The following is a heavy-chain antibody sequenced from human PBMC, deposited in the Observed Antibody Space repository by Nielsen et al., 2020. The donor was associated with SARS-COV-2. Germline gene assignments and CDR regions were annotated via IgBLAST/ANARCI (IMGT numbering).Heavy chain of an antibody. CDR2: IYDSGDT. V-gene: IGHV4-59*02. CDR3: ASSSQLLFDY. D-gene: IGHD2-2*01. J-gene: IGHJ4*02. Sequence: SETLSLTCTVSGGSVIFYYWSWIRQPPGKGLEWIGYIYDSGDTKYNPSLKSRATISVDTSKNQFSLKLSSVTAADTAVYYCASSSQLLFDYWGQGTLVTVSS. CDR1: GGSVIFYY.